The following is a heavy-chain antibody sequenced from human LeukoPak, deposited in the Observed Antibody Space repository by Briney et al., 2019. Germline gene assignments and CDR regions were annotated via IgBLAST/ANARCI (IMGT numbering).Heavy chain of an antibody. CDR1: GFTFSDFP. V-gene: IGHV3-23*01. Sequence: GGSLRLSCAASGFTFSDFPMIWVRQAPGKGLEWVSSIFPSSDEIHYADSVKGRFTISRDNSKRKVYLQMNSLRAEDTAVYYCAKNDGWNRPLSADYWGQGTLVTVSS. CDR3: AKNDGWNRPLSADY. J-gene: IGHJ4*02. CDR2: IFPSSDEI. D-gene: IGHD1-1*01.